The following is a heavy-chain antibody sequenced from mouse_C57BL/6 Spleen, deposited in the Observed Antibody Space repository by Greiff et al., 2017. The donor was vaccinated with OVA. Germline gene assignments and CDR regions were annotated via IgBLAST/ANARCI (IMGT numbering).Heavy chain of an antibody. J-gene: IGHJ4*01. CDR1: GYTFTSYW. CDR2: IDPSDGYT. CDR3: ASGDYGSSYYAMDY. Sequence: VQLQQPGAELVKPGASVKLSCKASGYTFTSYWMQWVKQRPGQGLEWIGEIDPSDGYTNYNQKFKGKATLTVDTSSSQAYMQLSSLTSEDSAGNYCASGDYGSSYYAMDYWGQGTSGTVSS. V-gene: IGHV1-50*01. D-gene: IGHD1-1*01.